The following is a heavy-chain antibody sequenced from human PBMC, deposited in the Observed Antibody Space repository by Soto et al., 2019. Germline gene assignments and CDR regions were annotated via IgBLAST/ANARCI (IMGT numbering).Heavy chain of an antibody. CDR2: IIPIFGTA. Sequence: ASVKVSCKASGGTFSSYAISWVRQAPGQGLEWMGGIIPIFGTANYAQKVQGRVTITADESTSTAYMELSSLRSEDTAVYYCARESRGDIVVVPVPGRFDPWGQGTLVTVSS. V-gene: IGHV1-69*13. CDR3: ARESRGDIVVVPVPGRFDP. D-gene: IGHD2-2*01. J-gene: IGHJ5*02. CDR1: GGTFSSYA.